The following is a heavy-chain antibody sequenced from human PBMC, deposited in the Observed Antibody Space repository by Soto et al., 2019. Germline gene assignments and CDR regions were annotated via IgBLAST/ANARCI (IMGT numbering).Heavy chain of an antibody. D-gene: IGHD2-2*01. V-gene: IGHV4-59*08. J-gene: IGHJ3*02. Sequence: SETLSLTCSVSGCSITNYYWSWIRQPPGKGLEWIGYFSYRGNTNYNPSLKSRLTISGDTAKNQFSLKLTSVSAADTAVYYCARHRSEGYQLRKFDAFEICGQGTVVTVSS. CDR1: GCSITNYY. CDR3: ARHRSEGYQLRKFDAFEI. CDR2: FSYRGNT.